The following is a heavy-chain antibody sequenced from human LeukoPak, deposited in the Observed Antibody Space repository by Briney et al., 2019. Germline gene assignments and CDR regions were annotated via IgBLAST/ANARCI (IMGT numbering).Heavy chain of an antibody. CDR2: ISYDGSNK. V-gene: IGHV3-30-3*01. Sequence: PGGSLRLSCAASGFTFSSYAMHWVRQAPGKGLEWVAVISYDGSNKYYADSVKGRFTISRDNAKNSLYLQMNSLRAEDTAVHYCARVGSSGWYLPDYWGQGTLVTVSS. CDR3: ARVGSSGWYLPDY. CDR1: GFTFSSYA. J-gene: IGHJ4*02. D-gene: IGHD6-19*01.